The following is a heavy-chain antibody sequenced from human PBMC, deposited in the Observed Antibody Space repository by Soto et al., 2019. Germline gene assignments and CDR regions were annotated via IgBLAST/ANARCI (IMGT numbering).Heavy chain of an antibody. CDR3: ASLSSGWPYYYYYYGMDV. J-gene: IGHJ6*02. V-gene: IGHV7-4-1*01. CDR2: INTNTGNP. CDR1: GYTFTSYA. D-gene: IGHD6-19*01. Sequence: ASVKVSCKASGYTFTSYAMNWVRQAPGQGLEWMGWINTNTGNPTYAQGFTGRFVFSLDTSVSTAYLQICSLKAEDTAVYYCASLSSGWPYYYYYYGMDVWGQGTTVTVSS.